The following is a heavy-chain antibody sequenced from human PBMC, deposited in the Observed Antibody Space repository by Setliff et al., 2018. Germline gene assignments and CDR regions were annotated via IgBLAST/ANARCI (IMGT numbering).Heavy chain of an antibody. J-gene: IGHJ4*02. CDR2: VYYSGTA. V-gene: IGHV4-59*12. CDR1: DGSLSTYY. D-gene: IGHD2-2*01. Sequence: PSETLSLTCTVSDGSLSTYYWGWIRQPPGKGLEWIGSVYYSGTAYYNPSLKSRLYMSVDTSKNQFTLKVISVTAADTAVYYCARLSCSSNSCPFDYWVQGTLVTVSS. CDR3: ARLSCSSNSCPFDY.